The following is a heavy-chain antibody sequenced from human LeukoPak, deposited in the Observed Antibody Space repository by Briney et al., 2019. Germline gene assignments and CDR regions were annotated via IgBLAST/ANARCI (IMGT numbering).Heavy chain of an antibody. V-gene: IGHV3-48*03. Sequence: PGRFLRLSCAASGFTFSSYEMNWVRQAPGKGLEWVSYISSSGSTIYYADSVKGRFTISRDNAKNSLYLQMNSLRAEDTAVYYCARSYSSGWYYFDYWGQGTLVTVSS. CDR1: GFTFSSYE. CDR2: ISSSGSTI. D-gene: IGHD6-19*01. CDR3: ARSYSSGWYYFDY. J-gene: IGHJ4*02.